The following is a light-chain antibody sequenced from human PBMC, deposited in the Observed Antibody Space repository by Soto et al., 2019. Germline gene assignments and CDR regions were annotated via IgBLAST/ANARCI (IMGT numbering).Light chain of an antibody. Sequence: EIVLTQSPGTLSLSPGERATLSCRASQSVSNNYLAWYQQKPGQAPRLLIYGASGRATGIPDRFSGSGSGSDFILTISRLEPEDFVVYYCQQYGSSPRTFGQGTKVVIK. CDR3: QQYGSSPRT. J-gene: IGKJ1*01. CDR2: GAS. CDR1: QSVSNNY. V-gene: IGKV3-20*01.